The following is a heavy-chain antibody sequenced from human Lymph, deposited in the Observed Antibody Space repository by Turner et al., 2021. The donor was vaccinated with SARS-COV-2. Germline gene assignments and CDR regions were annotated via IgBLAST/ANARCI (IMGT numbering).Heavy chain of an antibody. Sequence: QVQLVQSGAEVKKPGASVKVFCTASVHTFTSYYMHWVRQAPGKGLEWMGWINPNRSGTNYAQKFKGRVTMTRDTSISTAYMELSRLRADDTAVYYCARDVERYNDFWSGYSGGYGLDVWGQGTTVTVSS. CDR3: ARDVERYNDFWSGYSGGYGLDV. V-gene: IGHV1-2*02. CDR1: VHTFTSYY. CDR2: INPNRSGT. D-gene: IGHD3-3*01. J-gene: IGHJ6*02.